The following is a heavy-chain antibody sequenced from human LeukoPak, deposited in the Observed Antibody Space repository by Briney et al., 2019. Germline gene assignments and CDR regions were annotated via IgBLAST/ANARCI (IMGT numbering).Heavy chain of an antibody. CDR2: ISGSGGST. CDR1: GFTFSSYA. Sequence: GGSLRLFCAASGFTFSSYAMSWVRQAPGKGLEWVSAISGSGGSTYYADSVKGRFTISRDNSKNTLYLQMNSLRAEDTAVYYCAKLRAYRGGDCYPTFDYWGQGTLVTVSS. D-gene: IGHD2-21*02. CDR3: AKLRAYRGGDCYPTFDY. J-gene: IGHJ4*02. V-gene: IGHV3-23*01.